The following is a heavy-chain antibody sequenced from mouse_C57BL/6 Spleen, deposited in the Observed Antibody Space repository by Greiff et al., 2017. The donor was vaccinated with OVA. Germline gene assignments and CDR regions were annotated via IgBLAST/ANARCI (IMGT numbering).Heavy chain of an antibody. D-gene: IGHD2-4*01. Sequence: EVQGVESGPELVKPGASVKISCKASGYSFTDYNMNWVKQSNGKSLEWIGVINPNYGTTSYNQKFKGKATLTVDQSSSTAYMQLNSLTSEDSAVYYCARYYDYDGGAYYAMDYWGQGTSVTVSS. CDR1: GYSFTDYN. CDR3: ARYYDYDGGAYYAMDY. CDR2: INPNYGTT. J-gene: IGHJ4*01. V-gene: IGHV1-39*01.